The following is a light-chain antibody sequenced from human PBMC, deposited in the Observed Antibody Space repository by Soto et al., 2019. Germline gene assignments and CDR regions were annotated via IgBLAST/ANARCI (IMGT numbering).Light chain of an antibody. V-gene: IGKV2D-29*01. CDR2: GVS. CDR1: QSLVFSDGKTY. CDR3: RQTGDHPWT. Sequence: EIVMTQTPLSLSVTPGQPASISCKSSQSLVFSDGKTYFYWYLQKPGQPPQLLIHGVSNRFSGGTDRCSGSGSGTDVTLTISRGEAEDGGIYYCRQTGDHPWTFGQGTKVEVK. J-gene: IGKJ1*01.